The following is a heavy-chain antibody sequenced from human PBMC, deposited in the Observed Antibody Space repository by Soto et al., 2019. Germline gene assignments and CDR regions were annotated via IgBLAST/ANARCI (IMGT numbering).Heavy chain of an antibody. V-gene: IGHV3-23*01. Sequence: EVQLLESGGGLVQPGGSLRLSCAASGFTFSSYGMTWVRQAPGKGLEWVSFSSATGAGTYSADSVKGRFTISRDNSKNTLYLQMTSLRADDTAVYYCAKDRRAGGNYGFYSDFWGQGALVIVSS. CDR3: AKDRRAGGNYGFYSDF. CDR1: GFTFSSYG. D-gene: IGHD1-7*01. J-gene: IGHJ4*02. CDR2: SSATGAGT.